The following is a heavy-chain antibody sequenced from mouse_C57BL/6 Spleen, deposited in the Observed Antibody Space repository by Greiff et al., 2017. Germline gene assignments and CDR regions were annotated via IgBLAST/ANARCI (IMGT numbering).Heavy chain of an antibody. J-gene: IGHJ3*01. CDR1: GYTFTTYP. D-gene: IGHD2-4*01. V-gene: IGHV1-47*01. CDR2: FHPYNDDT. CDR3: AIYDDYGWFAY. Sequence: VQLQESGAELVKPGASVKMSCKASGYTFTTYPIEWMKQNPGQGLEWIGNFHPYNDDTKYNEKFKGKATLTVEKSSSTVYLELSRLTSDDSAVYYCAIYDDYGWFAYWGQGTLVTVSA.